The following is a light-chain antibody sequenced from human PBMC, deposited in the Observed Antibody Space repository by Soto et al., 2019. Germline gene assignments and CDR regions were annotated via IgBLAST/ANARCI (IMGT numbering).Light chain of an antibody. Sequence: DIQMTKSPSTLSASVGDRVTITCRASQSMSSWLAGYQQKPGKAPKLLIYQASSLQSGVPSRFSGSGTGTEFTLTIRSLQPDDFATHYCHQYKSYWTFRQGTKVQIK. CDR3: HQYKSYWT. V-gene: IGKV1-5*03. CDR2: QAS. J-gene: IGKJ1*01. CDR1: QSMSSW.